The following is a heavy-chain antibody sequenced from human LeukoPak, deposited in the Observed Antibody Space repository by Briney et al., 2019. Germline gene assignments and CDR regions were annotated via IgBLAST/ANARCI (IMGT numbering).Heavy chain of an antibody. CDR1: GGTFSSYA. CDR3: ARDLSGVWSGYYAPLDNWFDP. V-gene: IGHV1-69*13. CDR2: IIPIFGTA. J-gene: IGHJ5*02. D-gene: IGHD3-3*01. Sequence: SVKVSCKASGGTFSSYAISWVRQAPGQGLEWMGGIIPIFGTANYAQKFQGRVTITADESTSTAYMELSSLRSEDTAVYYCARDLSGVWSGYYAPLDNWFDPWGQGTLVTVSS.